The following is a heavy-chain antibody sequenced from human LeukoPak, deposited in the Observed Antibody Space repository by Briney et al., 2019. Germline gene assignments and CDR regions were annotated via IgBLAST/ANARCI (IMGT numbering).Heavy chain of an antibody. Sequence: GGSLRLSYAASGFTFSSYSMNWVRQAPGKGLEWVSSITSSSSYIYYAGSVKGRFTISRDNAKNSLYLQMTSLRAEDTAVYYCAREMLAAVAAQSWGQGTLVTVSS. CDR3: AREMLAAVAAQS. J-gene: IGHJ5*02. V-gene: IGHV3-21*01. CDR1: GFTFSSYS. D-gene: IGHD6-19*01. CDR2: ITSSSSYI.